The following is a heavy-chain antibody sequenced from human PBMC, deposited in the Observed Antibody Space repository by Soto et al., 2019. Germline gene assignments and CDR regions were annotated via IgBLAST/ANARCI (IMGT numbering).Heavy chain of an antibody. J-gene: IGHJ4*02. CDR2: IYYSGST. Sequence: SETLSLTCTVSGGSISSYYWSWIRQPPGKGLEWIGEIYYSGSTNYNPSLKSRVTISVDTSKNQFSLKLSSVTAADTAVYYCARGHYGSGSYYNDYWGQGTLVTVSS. V-gene: IGHV4-59*12. CDR3: ARGHYGSGSYYNDY. CDR1: GGSISSYY. D-gene: IGHD3-10*01.